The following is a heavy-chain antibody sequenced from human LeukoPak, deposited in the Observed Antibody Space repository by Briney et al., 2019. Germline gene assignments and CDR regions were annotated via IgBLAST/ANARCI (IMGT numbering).Heavy chain of an antibody. CDR1: GGSISSYY. D-gene: IGHD3-10*01. V-gene: IGHV4-59*01. CDR3: TRVLDSGLSDY. J-gene: IGHJ4*02. Sequence: PSETLSLTCTVSGGSISSYYWSWIRQPPGKGLEWIGYIYYSGSTNYNPSLKSRLTISVDTSKNQFSLNLSSVTAADTAVYYCTRVLDSGLSDYWGQGTLVTVSS. CDR2: IYYSGST.